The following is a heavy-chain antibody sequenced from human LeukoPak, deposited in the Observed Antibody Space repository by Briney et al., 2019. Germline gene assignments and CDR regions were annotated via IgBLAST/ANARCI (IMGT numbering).Heavy chain of an antibody. D-gene: IGHD5-12*01. Sequence: PGGSLTLSCAASGFTFSSYSMNWVRQPPGKGLEWVSYISSSSSTIYYADPVKRRFTISRDHAKNSLYLQMNSLRDEDTAVYYCAREPDSGYDFDYWGQGTLVTVSS. CDR3: AREPDSGYDFDY. CDR2: ISSSSSTI. V-gene: IGHV3-48*02. J-gene: IGHJ4*02. CDR1: GFTFSSYS.